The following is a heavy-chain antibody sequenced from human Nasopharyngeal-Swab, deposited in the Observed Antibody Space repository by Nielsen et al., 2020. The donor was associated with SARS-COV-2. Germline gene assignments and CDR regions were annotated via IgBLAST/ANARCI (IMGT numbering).Heavy chain of an antibody. CDR2: INTKSGGP. CDR3: ARDVIPAYGSGTYHDY. CDR1: GYSFAGYY. D-gene: IGHD3-10*01. Sequence: ASVKVSCQASGYSFAGYYMHWVRQAPGQGLEWMGRINTKSGGPDYAQKLQGRVTMTRDTPISTAYMELSSLISDDTAVYYCARDVIPAYGSGTYHDYWGQGTLVTVSS. V-gene: IGHV1-2*06. J-gene: IGHJ4*02.